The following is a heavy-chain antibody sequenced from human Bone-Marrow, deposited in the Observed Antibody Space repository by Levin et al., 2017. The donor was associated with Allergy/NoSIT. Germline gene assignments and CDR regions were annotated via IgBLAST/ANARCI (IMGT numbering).Heavy chain of an antibody. CDR3: ADVLRGVDSYYFEY. V-gene: IGHV2-5*02. J-gene: IGHJ4*02. D-gene: IGHD3-10*01. Sequence: SGPTLVKPAQTLTLTCTVSGFSLTTSGVGVGWIGQPPGKPLEWLAVIYWDDGVRYSPSLEQRPTITRDTSKNQVVLTMTSMDPVDTATYYCADVLRGVDSYYFEYWGRGSLVTASS. CDR2: IYWDDGV. CDR1: GFSLTTSGVG.